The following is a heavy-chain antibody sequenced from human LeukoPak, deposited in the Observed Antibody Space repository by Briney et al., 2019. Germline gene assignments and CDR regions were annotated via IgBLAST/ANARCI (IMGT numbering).Heavy chain of an antibody. Sequence: SETLSLTCTVSGGSISGYSWSWIRQPPGRGLEWIGYIYYSGSTNYNPSLKSRVTISVDTSKNQFSLRLSPVTAADTAVYYCARDWGVSARPGYMDVWGKGTTVTISS. CDR2: IYYSGST. CDR1: GGSISGYS. V-gene: IGHV4-59*01. CDR3: ARDWGVSARPGYMDV. D-gene: IGHD6-6*01. J-gene: IGHJ6*03.